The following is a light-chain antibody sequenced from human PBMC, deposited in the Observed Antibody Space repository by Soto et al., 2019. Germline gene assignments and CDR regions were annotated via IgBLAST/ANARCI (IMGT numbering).Light chain of an antibody. CDR2: GAS. CDR3: HHYHNWPMT. V-gene: IGKV3-15*01. J-gene: IGKJ5*01. Sequence: EIVLTQSPGTLALSPGERATLSCRASQSVNSRLAWYQHKPGQAPRLLISGASTRATGIPARFSGSESGTEFTLTISSLQSEDFAVYYCHHYHNWPMTFGQGTRLEIK. CDR1: QSVNSR.